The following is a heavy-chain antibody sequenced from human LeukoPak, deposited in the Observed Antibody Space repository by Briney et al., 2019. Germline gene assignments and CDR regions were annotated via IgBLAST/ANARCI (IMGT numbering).Heavy chain of an antibody. CDR3: ARYPSYGDYAFDY. J-gene: IGHJ4*02. CDR1: GGTFSSYA. D-gene: IGHD4-17*01. Sequence: SVKVSCKASGGTFSSYAVSWVRQAPGQGLEWMGGIIPIFGTANYAQKFQGRVTITADKSTSTAYMELSSLRSEDTAVYYCARYPSYGDYAFDYWGQGTLVTVSS. CDR2: IIPIFGTA. V-gene: IGHV1-69*06.